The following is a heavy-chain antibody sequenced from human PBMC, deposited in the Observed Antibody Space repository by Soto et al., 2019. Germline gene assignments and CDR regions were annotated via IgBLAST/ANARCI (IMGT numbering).Heavy chain of an antibody. CDR1: GFSFSSKA. D-gene: IGHD6-13*01. V-gene: IGHV3-23*01. Sequence: PERFLKLSSVASGFSFSSKAMSWVRQDPGKGLEWVSAISGSGGSTYYAGTVNGRFTISRDNSKSTLYLQINSLRAEDTAVYYCAKGSYSSSWYNWFDPWRQGTLVTVAS. J-gene: IGHJ5*02. CDR3: AKGSYSSSWYNWFDP. CDR2: ISGSGGST.